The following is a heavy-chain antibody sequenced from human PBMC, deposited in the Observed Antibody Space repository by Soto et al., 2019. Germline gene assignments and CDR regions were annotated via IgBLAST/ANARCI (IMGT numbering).Heavy chain of an antibody. CDR2: RYYRSKWYN. CDR3: ARSRSMYYYGSGSHSHFDY. J-gene: IGHJ4*02. V-gene: IGHV6-1*01. Sequence: SQTFSLTCAFSGSSVSSNSAAWDCIRQSPSGGLEWLGRRYYRSKWYNYYAVSVKSRITINPDTSKNQFSLQLNSVTPEDTAVYYCARSRSMYYYGSGSHSHFDYWGQGTMVTGSS. CDR1: GSSVSSNSAA. D-gene: IGHD3-10*01.